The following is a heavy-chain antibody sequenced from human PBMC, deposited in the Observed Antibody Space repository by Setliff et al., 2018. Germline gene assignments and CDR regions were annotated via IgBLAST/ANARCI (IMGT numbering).Heavy chain of an antibody. CDR1: GGSISSYY. J-gene: IGHJ4*02. Sequence: SETLSLTCTVSGGSISSYYWSWIRQPPGKGLEWIGYIYYSGSTNYNPSLKSRVTISVDTSKNQFSLKLSSVTAADTAVYYCASNPFNSGPPYYFDYWGQGTLVTVSS. CDR3: ASNPFNSGPPYYFDY. D-gene: IGHD6-19*01. CDR2: IYYSGST. V-gene: IGHV4-59*01.